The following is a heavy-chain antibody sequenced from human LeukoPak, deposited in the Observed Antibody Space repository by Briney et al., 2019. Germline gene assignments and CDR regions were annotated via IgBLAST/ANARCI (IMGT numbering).Heavy chain of an antibody. J-gene: IGHJ6*02. CDR2: FDPEDGET. CDR3: ATDRAEGRPLNCSGGSCYANYYYYGMDV. D-gene: IGHD2-15*01. CDR1: GYTLTELS. V-gene: IGHV1-24*01. Sequence: ASVKVSCKVSGYTLTELSMHWVRQAPGKGLEWMGGFDPEDGETIYAQKFQGRATMTEDTSTDTAYMELSSLRSEDTAVYYCATDRAEGRPLNCSGGSCYANYYYYGMDVWGQGTTVTVSS.